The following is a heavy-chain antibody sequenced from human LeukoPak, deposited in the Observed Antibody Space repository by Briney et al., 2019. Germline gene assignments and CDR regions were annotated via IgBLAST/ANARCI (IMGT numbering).Heavy chain of an antibody. CDR1: GFTFSSYA. Sequence: GGSLRLSCAASGFTFSSYAMHWVRQAPGKGLEWVAVISYDGSNKYYADSVKGRFTISRDNSKNTLYLQMHSLRAEDTAVYYCARDAGFVVVTAIPGYWGQGTLVTVSS. CDR2: ISYDGSNK. D-gene: IGHD2-21*02. J-gene: IGHJ4*02. CDR3: ARDAGFVVVTAIPGY. V-gene: IGHV3-30-3*01.